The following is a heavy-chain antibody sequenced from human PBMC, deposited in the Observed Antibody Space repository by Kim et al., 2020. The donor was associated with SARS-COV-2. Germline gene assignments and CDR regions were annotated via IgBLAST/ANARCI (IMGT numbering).Heavy chain of an antibody. Sequence: SETLSLTCAVYGGSFSGYYWSWIRQPPGKGLEWVGEINHSGRTKHNPYPKSRATISVDTPKNQFSLKVNFVNAADTAVNYCAGGAIPSGHTDNCGQVILV. J-gene: IGHJ4*02. CDR1: GGSFSGYY. D-gene: IGHD2-15*01. CDR2: INHSGRT. CDR3: AGGAIPSGHTDN. V-gene: IGHV4-34*04.